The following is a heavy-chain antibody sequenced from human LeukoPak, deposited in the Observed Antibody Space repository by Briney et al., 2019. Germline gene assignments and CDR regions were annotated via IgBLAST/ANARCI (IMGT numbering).Heavy chain of an antibody. J-gene: IGHJ4*02. CDR1: GFTFSSYA. V-gene: IGHV3-23*01. D-gene: IGHD5-24*01. CDR2: ISGIGGST. CDR3: ARDPVRRDGYNHLDY. Sequence: GGSLRLSCAASGFTFSSYAMSWVRQAPGKGLEWVSAISGIGGSTYYADSVKGRFTISRDNSQNTLYLQINSLRAEDTAVYYCARDPVRRDGYNHLDYWGQGTLVTVSS.